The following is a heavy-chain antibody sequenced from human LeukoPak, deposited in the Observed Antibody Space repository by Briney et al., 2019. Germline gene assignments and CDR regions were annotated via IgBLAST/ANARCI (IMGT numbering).Heavy chain of an antibody. CDR2: IYYSGST. CDR1: GGSISSYY. V-gene: IGHV4-39*07. Sequence: SETLSLTCTVSGGSISSYYWGWIRQPPGKGLEWIGSIYYSGSTYYNPSLKSRVTISVDTSKNQFSLKLSSVTAADTAVYYCARARELQYYFDYWGQGTLVTVSS. CDR3: ARARELQYYFDY. J-gene: IGHJ4*02. D-gene: IGHD1-7*01.